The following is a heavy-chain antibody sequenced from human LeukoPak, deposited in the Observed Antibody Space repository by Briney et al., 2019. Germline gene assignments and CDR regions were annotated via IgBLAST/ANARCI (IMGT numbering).Heavy chain of an antibody. J-gene: IGHJ5*02. CDR1: GGSISTYS. V-gene: IGHV4-59*08. CDR2: VYYTGST. CDR3: ARLNNSDTHYLHLGWCDP. Sequence: PSETLSLTCTVSGGSISTYSLSWVWQPPGKALEWIGSVYYTGSTKYDPSLNSRLTISVDTSKNQFALMLTSVHAADTAVYYCARLNNSDTHYLHLGWCDPWGQGSLVTVSS. D-gene: IGHD1-20*01.